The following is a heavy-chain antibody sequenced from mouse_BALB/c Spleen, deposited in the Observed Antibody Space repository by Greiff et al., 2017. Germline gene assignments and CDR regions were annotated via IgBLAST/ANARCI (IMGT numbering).Heavy chain of an antibody. J-gene: IGHJ2*01. Sequence: VQLQQSGAELVRPGASVKLSCKASGFNIKDYYMHWVKQRPEQGLEWIGWIDPENGNTIYDPKFQGKASITADTSSNTAYLQLSSLTSEDTAVDYAARSGGSFYFDDWGQGTTLTVSS. CDR3: ARSGGSFYFDD. CDR1: GFNIKDYY. D-gene: IGHD1-1*02. CDR2: IDPENGNT. V-gene: IGHV14-1*02.